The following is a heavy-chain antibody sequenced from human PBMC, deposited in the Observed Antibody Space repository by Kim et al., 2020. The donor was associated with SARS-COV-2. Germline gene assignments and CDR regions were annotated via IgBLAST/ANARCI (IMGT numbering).Heavy chain of an antibody. CDR2: IYPGDSDT. Sequence: GESLKISCKGSGYSFTSYWIGWVRQMPGKCLEWMGIIYPGDSDTRYSPSFQGQVTISADKSISTAYLQWSSLKASDTAMYYCAGTYGDYANWFDPWGQGTLVTVSS. D-gene: IGHD4-17*01. CDR1: GYSFTSYW. V-gene: IGHV5-51*01. J-gene: IGHJ5*02. CDR3: AGTYGDYANWFDP.